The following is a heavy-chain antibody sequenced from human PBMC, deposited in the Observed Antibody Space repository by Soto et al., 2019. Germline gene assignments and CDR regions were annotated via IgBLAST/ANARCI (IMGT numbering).Heavy chain of an antibody. Sequence: GESLKISCKGSGYSFTSYWIGWVRQMPGKGLEWMGIIYPGDSDTRYSPSFQGQVTISADESISTAYLQWSSLKASDTAMYYCARSLRYCSSTSCYPYYYYYGMDVWGQGTTVTVSS. D-gene: IGHD2-2*01. CDR1: GYSFTSYW. J-gene: IGHJ6*02. V-gene: IGHV5-51*01. CDR3: ARSLRYCSSTSCYPYYYYYGMDV. CDR2: IYPGDSDT.